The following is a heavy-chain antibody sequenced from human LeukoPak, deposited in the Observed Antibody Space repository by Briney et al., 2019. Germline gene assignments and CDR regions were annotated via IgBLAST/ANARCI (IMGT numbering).Heavy chain of an antibody. V-gene: IGHV3-64*02. CDR2: ITSDGGAT. D-gene: IGHD7-27*01. J-gene: IGHJ3*02. Sequence: GGSLRLSCAASGFTFSTYNIHWVRQAPGKGLEYVSAITSDGGATYYSDSVKGRFTISRDNSKNTVYLQMGSLRTEDMAVYYCARQTGDRAPDIWGQGTMVTVSS. CDR1: GFTFSTYN. CDR3: ARQTGDRAPDI.